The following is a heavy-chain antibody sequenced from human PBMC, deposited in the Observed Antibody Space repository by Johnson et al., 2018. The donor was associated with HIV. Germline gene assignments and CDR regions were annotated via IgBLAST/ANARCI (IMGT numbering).Heavy chain of an antibody. CDR3: ARGDTMIVVVDNAFDI. CDR1: GFTFSSYA. D-gene: IGHD3-22*01. J-gene: IGHJ3*02. Sequence: VQLVESGGGLVQPGGSLRLSCAASGFTFSSYAMSWVRQAPGKGLEWVSAISGSGGSTYYADSVKGRFTISRDNAKNTLYLQMNSLRSEDTAVYYCARGDTMIVVVDNAFDIWGQGTMVTVSS. CDR2: ISGSGGST. V-gene: IGHV3-23*04.